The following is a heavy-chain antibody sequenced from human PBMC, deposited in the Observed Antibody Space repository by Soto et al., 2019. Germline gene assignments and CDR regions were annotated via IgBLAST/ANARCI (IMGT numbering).Heavy chain of an antibody. CDR2: INPSGGST. J-gene: IGHJ6*03. CDR1: GYTFTSYY. V-gene: IGHV1-46*03. CDR3: ARGPTVTTGRTKPNYYYYYMDV. Sequence: ASVKVSCKASGYTFTSYYMHWVRQAPGQGLEWMGIINPSGGSTSYAQKFQGRVTMTRDTSTSTVYMELSSLRSEDTAVYYCARGPTVTTGRTKPNYYYYYMDVWGKGTTVTVSS. D-gene: IGHD4-4*01.